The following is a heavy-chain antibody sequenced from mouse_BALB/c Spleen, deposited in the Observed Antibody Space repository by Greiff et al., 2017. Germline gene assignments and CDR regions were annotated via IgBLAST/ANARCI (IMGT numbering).Heavy chain of an antibody. V-gene: IGHV1-7*01. CDR2: INPSTGYT. D-gene: IGHD1-1*01. Sequence: QVQLQQSGAELAKPGASVKMSCKASGYTFTSYWMHWVKQRPGQGLEWIGYINPSTGYTEYNQKFKDKATLTADKSSSTAYMQLSSLTSEDSAVYYCARGPFITTVGATYYYAMDYWGQGTSVTVSS. CDR3: ARGPFITTVGATYYYAMDY. J-gene: IGHJ4*01. CDR1: GYTFTSYW.